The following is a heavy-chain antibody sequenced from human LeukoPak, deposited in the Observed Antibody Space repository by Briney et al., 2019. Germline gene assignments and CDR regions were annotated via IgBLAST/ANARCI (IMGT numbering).Heavy chain of an antibody. V-gene: IGHV3-30-3*01. Sequence: GGSLRLSCAASGFTFSSYAMHWVRQAPGKGLEWVAVISYYGSNKYYADSVKGRFTISRDNSKNTLYLQMNSLRAEDTAVYYCARELLCTLSFDYWGQGTLVTVSS. CDR1: GFTFSSYA. CDR2: ISYYGSNK. D-gene: IGHD3-10*01. J-gene: IGHJ4*02. CDR3: ARELLCTLSFDY.